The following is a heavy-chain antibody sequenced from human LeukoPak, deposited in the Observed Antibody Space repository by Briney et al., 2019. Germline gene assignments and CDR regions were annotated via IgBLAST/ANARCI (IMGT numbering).Heavy chain of an antibody. CDR3: ARAGGFILTGSPIDY. CDR2: ISASGSLT. J-gene: IGHJ4*02. CDR1: GFTFSSYA. D-gene: IGHD3-9*01. Sequence: GGSLRLSCAASGFTFSSYAMSWVRQAPGKGLEWVSSISASGSLTYYADSVKGRFTISRDNSKNTLYLQMNSLRAEDTAVYYCARAGGFILTGSPIDYWGQGTLVTVSS. V-gene: IGHV3-23*01.